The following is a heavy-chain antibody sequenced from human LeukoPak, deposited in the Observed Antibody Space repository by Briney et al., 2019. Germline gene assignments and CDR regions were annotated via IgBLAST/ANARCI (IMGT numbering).Heavy chain of an antibody. V-gene: IGHV3-7*01. Sequence: PGGSLRLSCAASGFTFSNYWMTWVRRAPGKGLEWLANIGGDGDRKFYVDSVKGRFTISRDNAENSLYLQMSSLRVEDTAVYYCARDRGWRLLDYWGQGTLVTVSS. CDR3: ARDRGWRLLDY. D-gene: IGHD6-25*01. CDR2: IGGDGDRK. CDR1: GFTFSNYW. J-gene: IGHJ4*02.